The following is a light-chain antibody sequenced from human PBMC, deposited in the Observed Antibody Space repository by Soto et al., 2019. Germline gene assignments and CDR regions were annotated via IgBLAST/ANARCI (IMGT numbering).Light chain of an antibody. J-gene: IGKJ5*01. CDR2: DAS. Sequence: EIVLTQSPATLSLSPGERATLSCRASQSVSSYLAWYQQKPAQAPRLLIYDASNRATGIPARFIGSGSGTDFTLTISSREPEDFAVYYCQQRSDWPLVTFGQGTRLEIK. CDR3: QQRSDWPLVT. V-gene: IGKV3-11*01. CDR1: QSVSSY.